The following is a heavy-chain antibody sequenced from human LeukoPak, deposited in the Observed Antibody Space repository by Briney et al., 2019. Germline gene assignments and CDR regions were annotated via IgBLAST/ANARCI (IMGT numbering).Heavy chain of an antibody. CDR3: ARRVHYYYDSSGYYYFDY. V-gene: IGHV4-39*01. D-gene: IGHD3-22*01. CDR1: GGSISSSSYY. J-gene: IGHJ4*02. CDR2: IYYSGST. Sequence: SETLSLTYTVSGGSISSSSYYWGWIRQPPGKGLEWIGSIYYSGSTYYNPSLKSRVTISVDTSKNQLSLKLSSVTAADTAVYYCARRVHYYYDSSGYYYFDYWGQGTLVTVSS.